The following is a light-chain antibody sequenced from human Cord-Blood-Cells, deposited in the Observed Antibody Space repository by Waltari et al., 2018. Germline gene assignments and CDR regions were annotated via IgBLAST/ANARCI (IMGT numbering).Light chain of an antibody. CDR3: CSYAGSSTLV. Sequence: QSALTQPASVSGSPGQSTTISCTGTSRDVGSYNLVSWYQQHPGKAPKLMIYEVSKRPSGVSNRFSGSKSGNTASLTISGLQAEDEADYYCCSYAGSSTLVFGTGTKVTVL. J-gene: IGLJ1*01. CDR2: EVS. CDR1: SRDVGSYNL. V-gene: IGLV2-23*02.